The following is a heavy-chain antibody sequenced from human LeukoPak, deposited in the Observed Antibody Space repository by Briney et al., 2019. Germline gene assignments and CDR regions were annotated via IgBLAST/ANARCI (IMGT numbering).Heavy chain of an antibody. CDR3: ARDFTPPHCTTPNCPRGGWFDP. V-gene: IGHV1-18*01. D-gene: IGHD2-8*01. Sequence: ASVKVSCKASDYTFSNYGISWVRQAPGQGLEWMGWINPYNGNTRYAENLQGRVTMTTDTSTSTAYMGLRSLRSDDTAIYYCARDFTPPHCTTPNCPRGGWFDPWGQGTLVTVSS. CDR1: DYTFSNYG. J-gene: IGHJ5*02. CDR2: INPYNGNT.